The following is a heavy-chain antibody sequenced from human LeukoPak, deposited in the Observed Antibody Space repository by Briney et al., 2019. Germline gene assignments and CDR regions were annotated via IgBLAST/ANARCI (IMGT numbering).Heavy chain of an antibody. CDR3: ARSHYYGMDV. CDR1: GDSVSSNSAS. V-gene: IGHV6-1*01. Sequence: SQTLSLTCAFSGDSVSSNSASWNWIRQSPSRGLEWLGKTLYRSKWYNDYAVSVKSRITINPDTSKNQFYLQLNSVTPEDTAVYNCARSHYYGMDVWGQGTTVTVAS. J-gene: IGHJ6*02. CDR2: TLYRSKWYN.